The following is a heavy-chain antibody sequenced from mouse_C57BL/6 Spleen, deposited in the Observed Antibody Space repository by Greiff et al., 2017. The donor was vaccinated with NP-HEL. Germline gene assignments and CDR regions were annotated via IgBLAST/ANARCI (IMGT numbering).Heavy chain of an antibody. V-gene: IGHV5-17*01. CDR2: ISSGSSTI. D-gene: IGHD2-4*01. J-gene: IGHJ4*01. Sequence: EVQGVESGGGLVKPGGSLKLSCAASGFTFSDYGMHWVRQAPEKGLEWVAYISSGSSTIYYADTVKGRFTISRDNAKNTLFLQMTSLRSEDTAMYYCARGNYDYDDVGYAMDYWGQGTSVTVSS. CDR1: GFTFSDYG. CDR3: ARGNYDYDDVGYAMDY.